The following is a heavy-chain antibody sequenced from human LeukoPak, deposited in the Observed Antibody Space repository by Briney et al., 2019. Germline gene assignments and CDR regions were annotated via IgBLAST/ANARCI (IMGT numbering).Heavy chain of an antibody. CDR3: ARVGEWLFDIDV. D-gene: IGHD3-16*01. CDR2: IYGNGST. J-gene: IGHJ6*03. Sequence: SETLSLTCTVSGDPISDYCWTWIRQPAGKGLEWIGRIYGNGSTNYNPSLKSRVAMSIDTSKMQFSLKLRSVTAADTAVYYCARVGEWLFDIDVWGKGTMVIVSS. CDR1: GDPISDYC. V-gene: IGHV4-4*07.